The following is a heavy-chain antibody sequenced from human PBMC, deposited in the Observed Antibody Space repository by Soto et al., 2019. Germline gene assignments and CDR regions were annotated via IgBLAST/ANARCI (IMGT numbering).Heavy chain of an antibody. CDR3: ARDPSGDYYYGMDV. J-gene: IGHJ6*02. CDR1: GFTFSSYS. Sequence: GGSLRLSCAASGFTFSSYSMNWVRQAPGKGLEWVSSISSSSSYIYYADSVKGRFTISRDNAKNSLYLQMNSLRDEDTAVYYCARDPSGDYYYGMDVWGQGTTVTVSS. CDR2: ISSSSSYI. D-gene: IGHD4-17*01. V-gene: IGHV3-21*01.